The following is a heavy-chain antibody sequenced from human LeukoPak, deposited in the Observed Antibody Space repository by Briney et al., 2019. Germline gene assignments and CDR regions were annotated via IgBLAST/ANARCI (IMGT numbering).Heavy chain of an antibody. V-gene: IGHV1-2*04. CDR1: GYTFTGYY. J-gene: IGHJ4*02. CDR2: INPNSGGT. D-gene: IGHD2-2*01. CDR3: AREACSSTSCYAYFDY. Sequence: ASVKVSCKASGYTFTGYYMHWVRQAPGQGLEWVGWINPNSGGTNYAQKFQGWVTMTRDTSISTAYMELSRLRSDDTAVYYCAREACSSTSCYAYFDYWGQGTLVTVSS.